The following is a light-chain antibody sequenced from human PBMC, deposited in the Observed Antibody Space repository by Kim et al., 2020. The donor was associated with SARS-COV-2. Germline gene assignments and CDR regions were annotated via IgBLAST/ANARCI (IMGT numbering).Light chain of an antibody. V-gene: IGLV3-1*01. CDR2: QDE. J-gene: IGLJ2*01. CDR3: QVWESTTTV. Sequence: SVSPGQTARITCSGERLGNKDVCWYQKKPGQSPVVVMYQDERRPAGIPERFSGSNSGNTATLTISGTQAMDEADYYCQVWESTTTVFGGGTQLTVL. CDR1: RLGNKD.